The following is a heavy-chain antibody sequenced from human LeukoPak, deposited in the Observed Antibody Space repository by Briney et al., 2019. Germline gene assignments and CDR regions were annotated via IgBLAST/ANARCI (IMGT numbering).Heavy chain of an antibody. CDR3: ARDLDDFWSGYYVDY. Sequence: GSLRLSCAASGFTFSSYAMSWVRQAPGKGLEWVSYISSSGSTIYYADSVKGRFTISRDNAKNSLYLQMNSLRAEDTAVYYCARDLDDFWSGYYVDYWGQGTLVTVSS. J-gene: IGHJ4*02. V-gene: IGHV3-48*04. CDR1: GFTFSSYA. D-gene: IGHD3-3*01. CDR2: ISSSGSTI.